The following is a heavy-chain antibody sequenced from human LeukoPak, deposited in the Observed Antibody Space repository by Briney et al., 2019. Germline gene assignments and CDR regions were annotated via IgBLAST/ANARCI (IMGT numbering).Heavy chain of an antibody. D-gene: IGHD2-2*02. CDR3: ARRGYCASASCYRVFDY. V-gene: IGHV4-39*01. Sequence: SETLSLTCTVSGGSISSNGYSWGWIRQPPGKGLEWIGNIYYSGNTYYNPSLKSRVTISVDTSNNQFSLKLSSVTATDTAIYYCARRGYCASASCYRVFDYWGQGTLATVSS. CDR1: GGSISSNGYS. J-gene: IGHJ4*02. CDR2: IYYSGNT.